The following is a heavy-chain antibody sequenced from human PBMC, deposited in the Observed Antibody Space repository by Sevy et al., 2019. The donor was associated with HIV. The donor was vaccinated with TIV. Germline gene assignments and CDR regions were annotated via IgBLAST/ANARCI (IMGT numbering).Heavy chain of an antibody. J-gene: IGHJ4*02. Sequence: GGSLRLSCAASVFTVSRNYMSWVRQAPGKGLEWVSVIYSGGSTYYADSVKGRFTISRDNSKNTLYLQMNSLRAEDTAVYYCARERIVGATWGGFDYWGQGTLVTVSS. CDR2: IYSGGST. V-gene: IGHV3-53*01. CDR3: ARERIVGATWGGFDY. D-gene: IGHD1-26*01. CDR1: VFTVSRNY.